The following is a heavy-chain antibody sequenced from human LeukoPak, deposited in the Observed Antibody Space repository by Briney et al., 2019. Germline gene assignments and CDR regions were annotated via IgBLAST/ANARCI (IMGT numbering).Heavy chain of an antibody. CDR3: AKGVRFLDWWILDY. CDR2: ISGSDST. Sequence: PGGSLRLSCAASGFTFRSYAMSRVREAPGKGLEWDSAISGSDSTYYADSVKGRFTISRDNSKNTLYLQMNSLRAEDTAIYYCAKGVRFLDWWILDYWGQGSLVTVSS. J-gene: IGHJ4*02. CDR1: GFTFRSYA. D-gene: IGHD3-9*01. V-gene: IGHV3-23*01.